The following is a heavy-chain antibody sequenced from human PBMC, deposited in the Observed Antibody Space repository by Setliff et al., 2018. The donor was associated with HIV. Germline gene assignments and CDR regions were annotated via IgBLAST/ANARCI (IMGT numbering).Heavy chain of an antibody. V-gene: IGHV1-2*06. J-gene: IGHJ3*01. Sequence: ASVKVSCKASGYTFSSDGITWLRQAPGQGLEWIGRISPDNGAAEYAPRFQGRVRMTLDTSISTAYLEIPRLTSADAAVYYCARPRVFDSFDVWGQGTLVTVSS. CDR3: ARPRVFDSFDV. CDR2: ISPDNGAA. CDR1: GYTFSSDG.